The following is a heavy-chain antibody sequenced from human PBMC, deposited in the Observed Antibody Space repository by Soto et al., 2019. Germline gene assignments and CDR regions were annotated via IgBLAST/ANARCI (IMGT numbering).Heavy chain of an antibody. D-gene: IGHD6-13*01. V-gene: IGHV4-59*08. CDR1: NGSISSYY. Sequence: PSETLSLTCTVSNGSISSYYWSWVRQPPGKGLDWIGYVYYTGTTNYNPSLKSRVTISVDTSKNQFSLKLSSVTAADTAVYYCARLLPLGIAAAGTGWFDPWGQGTLVTSPQ. CDR2: VYYTGTT. CDR3: ARLLPLGIAAAGTGWFDP. J-gene: IGHJ5*02.